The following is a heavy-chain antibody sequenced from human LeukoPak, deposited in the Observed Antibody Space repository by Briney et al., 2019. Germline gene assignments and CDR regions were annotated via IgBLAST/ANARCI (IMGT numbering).Heavy chain of an antibody. V-gene: IGHV4-59*08. CDR2: IYYSGST. Sequence: PSETLSLTCTVSGGSISSYYWSWIRQPPGKGLEWIEYIYYSGSTNYNPSLKSRVTISVDTSKNQFSLKLSSVTAADTAVYYCARLQLRDGYNGLDYWGQGTLVTVSS. CDR1: GGSISSYY. J-gene: IGHJ4*02. D-gene: IGHD5-24*01. CDR3: ARLQLRDGYNGLDY.